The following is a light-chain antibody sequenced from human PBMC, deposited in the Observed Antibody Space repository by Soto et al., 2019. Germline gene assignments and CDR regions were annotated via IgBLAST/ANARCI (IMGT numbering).Light chain of an antibody. CDR2: GAS. CDR3: QQYGNSPQT. Sequence: EIVLTQSPGTLSLSPGERVTLSCRAGQSVNSSYLAWYQHKPGQAPRLLIYGASTRATGIPDRFSGSGSGTDFTLTIAILEPGDFAVYYWQQYGNSPQTFGQWTKVDIK. CDR1: QSVNSSY. V-gene: IGKV3-20*01. J-gene: IGKJ1*01.